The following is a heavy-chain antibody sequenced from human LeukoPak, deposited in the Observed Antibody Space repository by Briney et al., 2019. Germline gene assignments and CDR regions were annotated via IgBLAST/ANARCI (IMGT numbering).Heavy chain of an antibody. D-gene: IGHD5-12*01. J-gene: IGHJ4*02. V-gene: IGHV4-4*07. CDR1: GGSINSYY. CDR2: IYSSGST. Sequence: SETLSLTCTVSGGSINSYYWSWIRQPAGKGLEWIGRIYSSGSTGYNPSLKSRVTISLDTSKNQFSLNLSSVPAADTAVYYCARVDIRTAFFDYWGQGTLVTVSS. CDR3: ARVDIRTAFFDY.